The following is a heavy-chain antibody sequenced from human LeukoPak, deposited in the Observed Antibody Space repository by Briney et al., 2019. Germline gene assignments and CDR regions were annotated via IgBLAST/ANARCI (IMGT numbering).Heavy chain of an antibody. V-gene: IGHV3-48*04. CDR3: ARDGDKSHDFWSGYYFY. J-gene: IGHJ4*02. D-gene: IGHD3-3*01. Sequence: GGSLRLSCAASGFTFSRYSMNWVRQAPGKGLEWVSYISSSGSTIYYADSVKGRFTISRDNAKNSLYLQMNSLRAEDTAAYYCARDGDKSHDFWSGYYFYWGQGTLVTVSS. CDR1: GFTFSRYS. CDR2: ISSSGSTI.